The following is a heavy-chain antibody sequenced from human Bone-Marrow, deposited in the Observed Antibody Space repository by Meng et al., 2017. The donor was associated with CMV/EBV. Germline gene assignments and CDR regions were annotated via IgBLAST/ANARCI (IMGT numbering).Heavy chain of an antibody. CDR1: GYTFTGYY. V-gene: IGHV1-2*02. CDR3: ARVGCSGGSCYPPPPYYYGMDV. D-gene: IGHD2-15*01. Sequence: ASVKVSCKASGYTFTGYYMHWVRQAPGQGLEWMGWINPNSGGTNYAQKFQGRVTMTRDTSISTAYMELSRLRSDDTAVYYCARVGCSGGSCYPPPPYYYGMDVWGQGPTVTVYS. J-gene: IGHJ6*02. CDR2: INPNSGGT.